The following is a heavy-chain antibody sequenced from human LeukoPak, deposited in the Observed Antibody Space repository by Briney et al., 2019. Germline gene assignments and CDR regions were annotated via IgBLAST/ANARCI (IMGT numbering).Heavy chain of an antibody. Sequence: PGGSLRLSCAASGFTFSSYGMHWVRQAPGKGLEWVAVMWYDGSNKYYADSVKGRFTISRDNSKNTLYLQMNSLRAEDTAVYYCARNYYGSGSSPLGGMDVWGKGTTVTVSS. V-gene: IGHV3-33*01. J-gene: IGHJ6*04. D-gene: IGHD3-10*01. CDR3: ARNYYGSGSSPLGGMDV. CDR1: GFTFSSYG. CDR2: MWYDGSNK.